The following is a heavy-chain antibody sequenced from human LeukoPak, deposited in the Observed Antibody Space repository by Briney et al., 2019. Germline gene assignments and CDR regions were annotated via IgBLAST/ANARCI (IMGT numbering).Heavy chain of an antibody. CDR3: ARGARSHLY. CDR1: GGSFSGYY. Sequence: SETLSLTCAVYGGSFSGYYWSWIRQPPGKGLEWIGEINHSGSTNYNPSLKSRVTISVDTSKNQFSLKLSSVTAADTAVYYCARGARSHLYWGQGTLVTVSS. CDR2: INHSGST. V-gene: IGHV4-34*01. J-gene: IGHJ4*02.